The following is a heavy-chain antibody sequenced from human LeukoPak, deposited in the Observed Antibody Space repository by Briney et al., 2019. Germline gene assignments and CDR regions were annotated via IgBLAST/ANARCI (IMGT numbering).Heavy chain of an antibody. J-gene: IGHJ1*01. CDR2: ITSGVGIT. CDR3: AKDMIAAADILYFQQ. Sequence: GGSLRLSCAASGFTVGTNSMSWVRQSPGKGLEWVSIITSGVGITYYADSVQGRFTISRDNSKNTLYLQMNSLRDEDTAVYYCAKDMIAAADILYFQQWGQGTLVTVSS. CDR1: GFTVGTNS. D-gene: IGHD6-13*01. V-gene: IGHV3-23*01.